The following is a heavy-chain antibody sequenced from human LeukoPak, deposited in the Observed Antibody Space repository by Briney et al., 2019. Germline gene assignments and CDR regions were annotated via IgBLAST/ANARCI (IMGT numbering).Heavy chain of an antibody. J-gene: IGHJ6*02. CDR2: INHSGST. CDR1: GGSFSGYY. V-gene: IGHV4-34*09. Sequence: SETLSLTCAVYGGSFSGYYWSWIRQPPGKGLEWIGEINHSGSTNYNPSPKSRVTISVDTSKNQFSLKLSSVTAADTAVYYCARDVGYCSGGSCYSGYYGMDVWGQGTTVTVSS. CDR3: ARDVGYCSGGSCYSGYYGMDV. D-gene: IGHD2-15*01.